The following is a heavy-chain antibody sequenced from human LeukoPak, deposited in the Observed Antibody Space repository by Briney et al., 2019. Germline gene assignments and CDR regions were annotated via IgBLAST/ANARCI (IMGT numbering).Heavy chain of an antibody. V-gene: IGHV4-30-2*01. CDR3: ARVFYYDSSGYYSDLYFDY. CDR1: GGSISSGGYS. Sequence: SEALSLTCAVSGGSISSGGYSWSWIRQPPGKGLEWIGYIYHSGSTYYNPSLKSRVTISVDRSKNQFSLKLSSVTAADTAVYYCARVFYYDSSGYYSDLYFDYWGQGTLVTVSS. D-gene: IGHD3-22*01. CDR2: IYHSGST. J-gene: IGHJ4*02.